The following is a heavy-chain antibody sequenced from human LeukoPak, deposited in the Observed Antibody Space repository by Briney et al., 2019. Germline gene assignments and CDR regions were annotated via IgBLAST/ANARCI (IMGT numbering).Heavy chain of an antibody. D-gene: IGHD5-24*01. V-gene: IGHV3-74*01. CDR1: GFTFSSYW. CDR3: AREGDGYNTDY. CDR2: IYSDGSST. J-gene: IGHJ4*02. Sequence: GGSLRLSCAASGFTFSSYWMHWVRQAPGKGPVWVSRIYSDGSSTSYADSVKGRFTISRDNAKNTLYLQMNSLRAEDTAVYYCAREGDGYNTDYWGQGTLVTVSS.